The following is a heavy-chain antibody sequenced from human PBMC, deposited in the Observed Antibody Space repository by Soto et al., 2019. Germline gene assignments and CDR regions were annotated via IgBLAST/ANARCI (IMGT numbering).Heavy chain of an antibody. D-gene: IGHD1-26*01. V-gene: IGHV3-72*01. CDR2: TRNKANSYTT. CDR3: ARVEYSGSYYFDY. J-gene: IGHJ4*02. CDR1: GFTFSDHY. Sequence: EVQLVESGGGLVQPGGSLRLSCAASGFTFSDHYMDWVRQAPGKGLEWVGRTRNKANSYTTEYAASVKGRFTISRDDLKNSLYLQMNSLKTEDKAVYYCARVEYSGSYYFDYWGQGTLVTVCS.